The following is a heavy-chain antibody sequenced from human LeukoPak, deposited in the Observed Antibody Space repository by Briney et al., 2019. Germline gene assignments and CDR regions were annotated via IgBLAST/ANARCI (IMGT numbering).Heavy chain of an antibody. V-gene: IGHV1-24*01. D-gene: IGHD3-9*01. J-gene: IGHJ4*02. CDR3: ATSQYYDILTGYFGSG. CDR2: FDPEDGET. Sequence: ASVKASCKVSGYTLTELSMHWVRQAPGKGLEWMGGFDPEDGETIYAQKFQGRVAMTEDTSTDTAYMELSSLRSEDTAVYYCATSQYYDILTGYFGSGWGQGTLVTVSS. CDR1: GYTLTELS.